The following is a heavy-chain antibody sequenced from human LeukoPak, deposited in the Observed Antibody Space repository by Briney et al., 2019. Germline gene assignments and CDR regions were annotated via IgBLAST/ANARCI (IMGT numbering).Heavy chain of an antibody. CDR3: ARDEPGYSSGWYGSDY. J-gene: IGHJ4*02. D-gene: IGHD6-19*01. Sequence: SETLSLTCTLSGGSISSYYWSWIRQPPGKGLEWIGYIYYSGSTNYNPSLKSRVTISVDTSKNQFSRKLSSVTAADTAVYYCARDEPGYSSGWYGSDYWGQGTLVTVSS. CDR2: IYYSGST. CDR1: GGSISSYY. V-gene: IGHV4-59*01.